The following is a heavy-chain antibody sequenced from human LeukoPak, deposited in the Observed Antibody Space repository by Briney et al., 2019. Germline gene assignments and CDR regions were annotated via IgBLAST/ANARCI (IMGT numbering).Heavy chain of an antibody. CDR3: AVYGSGFDP. J-gene: IGHJ5*02. Sequence: GGSLRLSCAASGFTFDDYAMHWVRQAPGKGLEWVSSISWNSGSIGYADSVKGRFTISRDNAKNSLYLQMNSLRAEDTALYYCAVYGSGFDPWGQGTLVTVSS. CDR2: ISWNSGSI. D-gene: IGHD3-10*01. V-gene: IGHV3-9*01. CDR1: GFTFDDYA.